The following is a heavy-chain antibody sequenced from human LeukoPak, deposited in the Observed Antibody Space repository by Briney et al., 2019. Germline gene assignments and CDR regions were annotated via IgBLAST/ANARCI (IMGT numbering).Heavy chain of an antibody. CDR1: GFTFSSYA. CDR2: ISGSGGST. D-gene: IGHD6-19*01. Sequence: GGSLRLSCAASGFTFSSYAMSWVRQAPGKGLEWVSAISGSGGSTYYADSVKGRFTISRDTSKNTLYLQMNNLRAADTAVYYCARVRESSGFLFDYWGQGTLVTVSS. CDR3: ARVRESSGFLFDY. J-gene: IGHJ4*02. V-gene: IGHV3-23*01.